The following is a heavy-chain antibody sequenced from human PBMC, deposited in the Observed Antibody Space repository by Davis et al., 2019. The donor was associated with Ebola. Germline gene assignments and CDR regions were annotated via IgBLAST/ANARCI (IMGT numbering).Heavy chain of an antibody. CDR1: GSTFSSYG. Sequence: GGSLRLSCAASGSTFSSYGMHWVRQAPGKGLEWVAVISYDGSNKYYADSVKGRFTISRDNSKNTLYLQMNSLRAEDTAVYYCATDTAMETGYWGQGTLVTVSS. V-gene: IGHV3-30*03. D-gene: IGHD5-18*01. J-gene: IGHJ4*02. CDR2: ISYDGSNK. CDR3: ATDTAMETGY.